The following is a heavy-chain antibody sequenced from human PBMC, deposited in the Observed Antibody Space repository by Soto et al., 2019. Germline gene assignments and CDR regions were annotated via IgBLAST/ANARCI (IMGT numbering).Heavy chain of an antibody. V-gene: IGHV4-34*01. Sequence: SETLSLTCAVYGGSFSGYYWSWIRQPPGKGLEWIGEINHCGSTNYNPSLKSRVTISVDTTKNQFSLKLSSVTAADTAVYYCASYSYGYYFDYWGQGTLVTVSS. CDR1: GGSFSGYY. J-gene: IGHJ4*02. CDR3: ASYSYGYYFDY. D-gene: IGHD5-18*01. CDR2: INHCGST.